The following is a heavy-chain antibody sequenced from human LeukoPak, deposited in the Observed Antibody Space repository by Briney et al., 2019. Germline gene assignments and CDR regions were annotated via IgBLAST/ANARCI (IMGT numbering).Heavy chain of an antibody. CDR1: GYTFTGYY. Sequence: GASVKVSCKASGYTFTGYYMHWVRQAPGQGLEWMGWINPNSGGTNYAQKFQGRVTMTRDTSISTAYMELSRLRSDDTAVYYCARDQYSSSWYAYFDYWGQGTLVTVSS. V-gene: IGHV1-2*02. CDR2: INPNSGGT. J-gene: IGHJ4*02. D-gene: IGHD6-13*01. CDR3: ARDQYSSSWYAYFDY.